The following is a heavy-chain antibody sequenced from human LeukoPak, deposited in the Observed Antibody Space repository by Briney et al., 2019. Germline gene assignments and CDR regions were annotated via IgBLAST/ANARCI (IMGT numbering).Heavy chain of an antibody. CDR2: ITDSGRNS. CDR1: GFTFTNYA. D-gene: IGHD2-21*01. Sequence: PGGSLRLSCAFSGFTFTNYAMSWVRQAPGKGLEWISGITDSGRNSYFADSVRGRFTIPRDKSKNTVYLQMNSLRAEDTALYFCAKDGGGNCYDPIEYWGQGILVTVSS. V-gene: IGHV3-23*01. CDR3: AKDGGGNCYDPIEY. J-gene: IGHJ4*02.